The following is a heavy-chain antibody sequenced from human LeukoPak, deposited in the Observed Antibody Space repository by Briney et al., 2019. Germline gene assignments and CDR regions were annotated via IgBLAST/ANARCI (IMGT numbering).Heavy chain of an antibody. V-gene: IGHV4-59*08. D-gene: IGHD3-10*01. CDR2: IYYSGST. Sequence: SETLSLTCTVTGGSIISYYWSWIRQPPGKGLEWIGYIYYSGSTNCNPSLKSRVTTSVDTSKNQFSLKLSSVTAADTAVYYCARQVTMVRGGWFDPWGQGTLVTVSS. CDR3: ARQVTMVRGGWFDP. J-gene: IGHJ5*02. CDR1: GGSIISYY.